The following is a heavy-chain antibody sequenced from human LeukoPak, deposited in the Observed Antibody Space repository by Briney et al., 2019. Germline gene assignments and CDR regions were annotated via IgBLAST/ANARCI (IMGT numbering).Heavy chain of an antibody. D-gene: IGHD6-6*01. Sequence: ASVTVSCKVSGYTLTELSMHWVRQAPGKGLEWMGGFDPEDGETIYAQKFQGRVTMTEDTSTDTAYMELSSLRSEDTAVYYCARGPYSSSSGGAFDIWGQGTMVNVFS. CDR1: GYTLTELS. V-gene: IGHV1-24*01. J-gene: IGHJ3*02. CDR2: FDPEDGET. CDR3: ARGPYSSSSGGAFDI.